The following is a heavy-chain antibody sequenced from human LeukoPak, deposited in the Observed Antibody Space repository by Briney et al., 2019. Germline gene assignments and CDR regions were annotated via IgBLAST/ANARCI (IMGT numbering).Heavy chain of an antibody. J-gene: IGHJ4*02. V-gene: IGHV4-38-2*02. CDR2: IYHSGST. D-gene: IGHD3-10*01. CDR3: ASSITMVRGKGYFDY. Sequence: SETLSLTCTVSGYSISSGYYWGWIRQPPGKGLEWIGSIYHSGSTYYNPSLKSRVTISVDTSKNQFSLKLSSVTAADTAVYYCASSITMVRGKGYFDYWGQGTLVTVSS. CDR1: GYSISSGYY.